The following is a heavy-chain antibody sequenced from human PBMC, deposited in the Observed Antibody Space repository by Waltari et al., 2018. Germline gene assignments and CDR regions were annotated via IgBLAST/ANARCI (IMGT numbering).Heavy chain of an antibody. Sequence: QVQLVQSGAEVKKPGSSVKVSCKASGGTFSSYAISWVRQAPGQGLEWMGGIIPIFGTANYAQKFKGRVTITADESTSTAYMELSSLRSEDTAVYYCASFRRAARPEAFDIWGQGTMVTVSS. J-gene: IGHJ3*02. D-gene: IGHD6-6*01. CDR2: IIPIFGTA. CDR1: GGTFSSYA. V-gene: IGHV1-69*01. CDR3: ASFRRAARPEAFDI.